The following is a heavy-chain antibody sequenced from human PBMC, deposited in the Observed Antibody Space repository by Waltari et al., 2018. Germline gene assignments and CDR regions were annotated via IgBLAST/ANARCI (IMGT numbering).Heavy chain of an antibody. CDR2: ISHSGRT. CDR1: GGSFSGYW. Sequence: VQLQQWGAGLLQPSETLSLTCAVYGGSFSGYWGSWIRQPPGKGLEWIGEISHSGRTNYNPSLKSRVTISVDTPKNQFSLKLSSVTAADTAVYYCARHIRGYDAFDIWGQGTMAIVSS. V-gene: IGHV4-34*02. CDR3: ARHIRGYDAFDI. D-gene: IGHD3-3*01. J-gene: IGHJ3*02.